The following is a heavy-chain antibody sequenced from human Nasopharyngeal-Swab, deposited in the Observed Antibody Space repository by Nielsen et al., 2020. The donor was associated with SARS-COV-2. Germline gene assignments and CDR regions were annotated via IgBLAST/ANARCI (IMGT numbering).Heavy chain of an antibody. J-gene: IGHJ6*02. CDR1: GYSFTSYW. CDR2: IYPGDSDT. D-gene: IGHD6-13*01. V-gene: IGHV5-51*01. CDR3: ARSITSSSWYLYGMDV. Sequence: GESLKISCKGSGYSFTSYWIGWVRQMHGKGLEWMGIIYPGDSDTRYSPSFHGQVTISADKSISTAYLQWSSLKASDTAMYYCARSITSSSWYLYGMDVWGQGTTVTVSS.